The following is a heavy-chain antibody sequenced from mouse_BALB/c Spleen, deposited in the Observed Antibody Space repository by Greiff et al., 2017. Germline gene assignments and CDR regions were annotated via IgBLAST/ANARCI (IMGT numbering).Heavy chain of an antibody. CDR2: ISDGGSYT. Sequence: EVQGVESGGGLVKPGGSLKLSCAASGFTFSDYYMYWVRQTPEKRLEWVATISDGGSYTYYPDSVKGRFTISRDNAKNNLYLQMSSLKSEDTAMYYCARDRDYYGSSSYAMDYWGQGTSVTVSS. J-gene: IGHJ4*01. D-gene: IGHD1-1*01. CDR3: ARDRDYYGSSSYAMDY. CDR1: GFTFSDYY. V-gene: IGHV5-4*02.